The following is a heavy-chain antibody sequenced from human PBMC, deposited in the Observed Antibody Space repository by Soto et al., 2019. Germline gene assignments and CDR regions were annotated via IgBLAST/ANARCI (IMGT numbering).Heavy chain of an antibody. V-gene: IGHV3-30*03. D-gene: IGHD3-10*01. J-gene: IGHJ3*01. CDR2: ISNDVNNK. Sequence: QVQLVESGGDVVQPGRSLRLSCAVSGFTFSNYGMHWVRQAPGKGLEWVAFISNDVNNKDYAESLKGRFSISRDNSKNTRYLSMNKLRTEDRAVYLCARGYGGQYLTRGDAVDFWGRGTTVTVSS. CDR1: GFTFSNYG. CDR3: ARGYGGQYLTRGDAVDF.